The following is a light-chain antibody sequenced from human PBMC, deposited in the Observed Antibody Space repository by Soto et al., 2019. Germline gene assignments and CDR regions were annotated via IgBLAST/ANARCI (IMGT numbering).Light chain of an antibody. V-gene: IGLV2-8*01. CDR1: SSDVGAYNY. CDR3: SSYAGSNNPHVV. J-gene: IGLJ2*01. Sequence: QSALTQPPSASGSPGQSVTISCTGTSSDVGAYNYVSWYQQHPGKAPKLMISEVSKRPSGVPDRFSGSKSGNTASLTVSGLRAEDEADYYCSSYAGSNNPHVVFGGGTQLTVL. CDR2: EVS.